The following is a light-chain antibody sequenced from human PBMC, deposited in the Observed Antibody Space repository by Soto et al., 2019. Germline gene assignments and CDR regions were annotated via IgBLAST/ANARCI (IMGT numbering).Light chain of an antibody. CDR2: GNS. Sequence: QSVLTQPPSVSGAPGQRVTISCTGSGSNIGAGYDVHWYQQLPGTAPKVLIYGNSNRPSGVPDRLSGSKSGTSASLAITGLQAEDEADYYCQSYDSSLSGYVFGTGTKVTVL. V-gene: IGLV1-40*01. J-gene: IGLJ1*01. CDR1: GSNIGAGYD. CDR3: QSYDSSLSGYV.